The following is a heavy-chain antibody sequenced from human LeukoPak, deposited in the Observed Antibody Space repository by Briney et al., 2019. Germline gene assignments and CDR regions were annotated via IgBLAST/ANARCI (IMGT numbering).Heavy chain of an antibody. Sequence: PTETLSLTCTVSGGSISSYYWSWIRQPPGKGLEWIGYIYYSGSTNYNPSLKSRVTISVDTSKNQFSLKLSSVTAADTAVCYCARFGPQLVGDYWGQGTLVTVSS. D-gene: IGHD6-13*01. CDR2: IYYSGST. CDR3: ARFGPQLVGDY. V-gene: IGHV4-59*08. J-gene: IGHJ4*02. CDR1: GGSISSYY.